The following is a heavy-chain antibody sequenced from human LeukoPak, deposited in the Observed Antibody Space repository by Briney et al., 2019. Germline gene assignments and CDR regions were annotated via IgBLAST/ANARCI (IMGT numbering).Heavy chain of an antibody. CDR2: IIPIFGTA. Sequence: ASVKVSCKASGGTFSSYAISWVRQAPGQGLEWMGGIIPIFGTANYAQKFQGRVTITADESTSTAYMELSSLRSEDTAVYYCAGGMVRGVYYYYYYMDVWGKGTTVTVSS. J-gene: IGHJ6*03. CDR3: AGGMVRGVYYYYYYMDV. V-gene: IGHV1-69*13. D-gene: IGHD3-10*01. CDR1: GGTFSSYA.